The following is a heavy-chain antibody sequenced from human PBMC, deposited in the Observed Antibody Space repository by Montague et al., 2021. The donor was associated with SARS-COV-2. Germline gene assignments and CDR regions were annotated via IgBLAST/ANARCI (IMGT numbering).Heavy chain of an antibody. CDR1: GFSLSTSGMC. J-gene: IGHJ4*02. Sequence: PALVKPTQTLTLTCTFSGFSLSTSGMCVSWIRQPPGKALEWLAXXXWXXXKYXSTSLKTRLTISKDTSKNPVVLTMTNMDPVDTATYYCARIDSSNWPNFDYWGQGTLVTVSS. CDR2: XXWXXXK. CDR3: ARIDSSNWPNFDY. D-gene: IGHD6-13*01. V-gene: IGHV2-70*01.